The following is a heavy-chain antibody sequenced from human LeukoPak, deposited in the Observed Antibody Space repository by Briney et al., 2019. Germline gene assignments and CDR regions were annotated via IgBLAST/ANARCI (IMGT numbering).Heavy chain of an antibody. CDR2: IYHNGRT. CDR3: ARVFRAAAGDY. Sequence: SETLSLTCTVSGGSISSYYWSWIRQPPGKGLDWIGFIYHNGRTDYNPSLKSRVTISADTSKNQFSLRLSSVTAADTAVYYCARVFRAAAGDYWGQGTLVTVSS. CDR1: GGSISSYY. D-gene: IGHD6-13*01. J-gene: IGHJ4*02. V-gene: IGHV4-59*01.